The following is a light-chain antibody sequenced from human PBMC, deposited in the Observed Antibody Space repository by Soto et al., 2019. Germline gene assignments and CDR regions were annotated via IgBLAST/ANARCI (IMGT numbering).Light chain of an antibody. V-gene: IGKV3-20*01. Sequence: EIVLTQSPGTLSLSPGERGTLSCRASQSISSSYLAWYQQKPGQAPRLLIYGASSRATGIPDRFSGSGSGTDFTLTISRLEPEDFAVYYCQQYGSSHTFGQGTKLEIK. J-gene: IGKJ2*01. CDR1: QSISSSY. CDR2: GAS. CDR3: QQYGSSHT.